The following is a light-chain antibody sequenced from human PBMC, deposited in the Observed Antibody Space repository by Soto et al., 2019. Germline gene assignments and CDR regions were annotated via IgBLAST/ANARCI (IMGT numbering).Light chain of an antibody. V-gene: IGKV3-15*01. CDR2: GAS. Sequence: EIVMTQSPATLSVSPGERATLSCRASQSVSSNLAWYQHKPGQAPRLLIYGASTRATGIPARFSGSGSGTEFTLTISSLQSEDFAVYYCRQYNNWPQTFGQGTKVDIK. CDR3: RQYNNWPQT. J-gene: IGKJ1*01. CDR1: QSVSSN.